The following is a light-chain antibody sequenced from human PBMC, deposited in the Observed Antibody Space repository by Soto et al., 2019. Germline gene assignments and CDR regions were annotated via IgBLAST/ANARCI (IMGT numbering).Light chain of an antibody. V-gene: IGLV1-47*01. CDR1: SSNIGSNC. CDR2: RNN. CDR3: AAWDDSLSGL. J-gene: IGLJ2*01. Sequence: QSVLTQPPSASGTPGQRVTISCSGSSSNIGSNCVYWYQQLPGTAPKLLIYRNNQRPSGVPDRFSGSKSGTSASLAISGLRSEDEADYYCAAWDDSLSGLFGGGTQLTVL.